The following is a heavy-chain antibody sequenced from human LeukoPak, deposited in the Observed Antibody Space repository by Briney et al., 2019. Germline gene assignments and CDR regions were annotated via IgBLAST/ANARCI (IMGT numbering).Heavy chain of an antibody. V-gene: IGHV5-51*01. J-gene: IGHJ4*02. Sequence: RGESLKISCKGSGFTFTSYWIAWVRQMPGKGLEWMGFIYPVDSDTRYSPSFQGQVSISADKSISTAYPQWSSLKASDTAIYYCARWDGSTFDFWGQGTLVAVPS. CDR3: ARWDGSTFDF. D-gene: IGHD1-26*01. CDR2: IYPVDSDT. CDR1: GFTFTSYW.